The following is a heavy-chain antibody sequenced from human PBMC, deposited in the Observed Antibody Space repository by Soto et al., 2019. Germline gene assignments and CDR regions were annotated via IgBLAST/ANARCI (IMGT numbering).Heavy chain of an antibody. CDR2: ISGGADDT. CDR3: AKAINDYYSPLDY. D-gene: IGHD3-10*01. CDR1: GFTFSDYA. J-gene: IGHJ4*02. Sequence: EVQLLESGGGLVQPGGSLRLSCTASGFTFSDYAMGWVRQAPGKGLEWVSVISGGADDTHYADSVKGRFTISRDYSKNTLYVQMDSLRADDTAVYFCAKAINDYYSPLDYWGQRQRVTVS. V-gene: IGHV3-23*01.